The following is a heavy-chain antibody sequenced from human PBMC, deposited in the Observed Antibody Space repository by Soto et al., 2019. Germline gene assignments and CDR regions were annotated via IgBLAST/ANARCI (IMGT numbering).Heavy chain of an antibody. CDR1: GGSMSPYY. CDR2: FFHTGST. V-gene: IGHV4-59*01. D-gene: IGHD3-3*01. CDR3: ARGTPITRSRFSEWLGRFDL. J-gene: IGHJ2*01. Sequence: SETLSLTCTVSGGSMSPYYWAWIRQTPGKRLGWIGYFFHTGSTNFNPSLKSRASISADTSKNQLSLQLTSVTAADTALYFCARGTPITRSRFSEWLGRFDLWGRGAWVTVSS.